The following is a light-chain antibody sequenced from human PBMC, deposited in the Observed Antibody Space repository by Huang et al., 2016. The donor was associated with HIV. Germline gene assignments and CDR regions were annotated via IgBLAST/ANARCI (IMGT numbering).Light chain of an antibody. CDR3: QQYYSSPQT. J-gene: IGKJ1*01. V-gene: IGKV4-1*01. CDR1: QSVYSSSTSKDY. CDR2: WAS. Sequence: DIIMTQSPDSLAVSLGERATLNCRSSQSVYSSSTSKDYMAWFQQKPGQPPRLLLFWASTREAGVPDRFTGSGSGTHFTLTSASLEAEDAAIYYCQQYYSSPQTFGQGTRVEVK.